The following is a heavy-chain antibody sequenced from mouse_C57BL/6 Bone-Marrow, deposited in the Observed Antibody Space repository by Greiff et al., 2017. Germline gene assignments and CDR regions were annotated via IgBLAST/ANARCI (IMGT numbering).Heavy chain of an antibody. J-gene: IGHJ2*01. CDR1: GYTFTSYW. CDR3: ALITTVVKGDFDY. V-gene: IGHV1-5*01. Sequence: EVQLQQSGTVLARPGASVKMSCKTSGYTFTSYWMHWVKQRPGQGLEWIGALYPGNSNTSYNQKFKGKAKLTAVPSASTAYMELSSLTNEDSAVYYCALITTVVKGDFDYWGQGTTLTVSS. D-gene: IGHD1-1*01. CDR2: LYPGNSNT.